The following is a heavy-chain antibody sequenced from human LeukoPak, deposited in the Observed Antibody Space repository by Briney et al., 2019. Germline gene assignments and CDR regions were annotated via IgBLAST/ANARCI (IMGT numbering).Heavy chain of an antibody. CDR1: GFTFSSYA. Sequence: PGGSLRLSCAASGFTFSSYAMHWVRQAPGKGLEWVAVISYDGSNKYYADSVKGRFTISRDNSKNTLYLQMNSLRAEDTAVYYCAKARIAARFDYWGQGTLVTVSS. J-gene: IGHJ4*02. V-gene: IGHV3-30*04. CDR3: AKARIAARFDY. D-gene: IGHD6-6*01. CDR2: ISYDGSNK.